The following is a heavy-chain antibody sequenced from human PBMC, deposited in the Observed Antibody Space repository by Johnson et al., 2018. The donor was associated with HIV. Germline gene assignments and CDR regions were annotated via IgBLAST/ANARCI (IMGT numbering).Heavy chain of an antibody. J-gene: IGHJ3*02. CDR2: ISWNSGSI. CDR1: GFTFDDYA. CDR3: ARVGVGATGLGTGADAFDI. D-gene: IGHD1-26*01. V-gene: IGHV3-9*01. Sequence: EVQLVESGGGVVRPGGSLRLSCAASGFTFDDYAMHWVRQAPGKGLEWVSGISWNSGSIGYADSVTGRFTISRENSKNTVYLQMNSLRAEGTAVYYCARVGVGATGLGTGADAFDIWGQGTMVTMSS.